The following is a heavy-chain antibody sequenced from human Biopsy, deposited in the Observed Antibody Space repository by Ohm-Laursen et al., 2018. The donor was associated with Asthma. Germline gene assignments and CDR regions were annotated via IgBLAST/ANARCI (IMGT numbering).Heavy chain of an antibody. CDR1: GDSIDSGDYS. V-gene: IGHV4-30-2*06. D-gene: IGHD2-21*02. CDR3: ARGWNCGGDCYSLDY. J-gene: IGHJ4*02. CDR2: IYRNGDT. Sequence: TLSLTCGVSGDSIDSGDYSWTWIRQSPGVGLEWIGYIYRNGDTYYNPTLKNRVTISIDRSKNQFSLRLRSVTAAGTAVYYCARGWNCGGDCYSLDYWGQGTLVTVSS.